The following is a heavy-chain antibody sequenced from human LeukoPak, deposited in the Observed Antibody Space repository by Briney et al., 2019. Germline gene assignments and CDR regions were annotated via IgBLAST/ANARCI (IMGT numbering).Heavy chain of an antibody. CDR3: ARALTVTTVWFDP. Sequence: GGSLRFSCAASGFTFSSYSMNWVRQAPGKGLEWVSSISSSSSYIYYADSVKGRFTTYRDNAKNSLYLHMNSLRAEDTAVYYCARALTVTTVWFDPWGQGTLVTVSS. D-gene: IGHD4-17*01. V-gene: IGHV3-21*01. CDR1: GFTFSSYS. CDR2: ISSSSSYI. J-gene: IGHJ5*02.